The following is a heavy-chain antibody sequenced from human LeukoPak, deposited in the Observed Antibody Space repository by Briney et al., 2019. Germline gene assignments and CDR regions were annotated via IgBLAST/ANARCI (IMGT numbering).Heavy chain of an antibody. CDR3: ATGVHGIAAAGDCYFDY. CDR2: MYYRGNT. D-gene: IGHD6-13*01. Sequence: SETLSLTCAVYGGSFSGYYWSWIRQPPGKGLEWIGYMYYRGNTNYDPSLKSRVTISIDTPNNQFSLKLSSVTAADTAVYYCATGVHGIAAAGDCYFDYWGQGTLVTVSS. J-gene: IGHJ4*02. V-gene: IGHV4-59*01. CDR1: GGSFSGYY.